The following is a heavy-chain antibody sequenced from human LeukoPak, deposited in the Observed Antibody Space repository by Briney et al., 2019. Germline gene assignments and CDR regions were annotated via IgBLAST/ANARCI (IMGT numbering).Heavy chain of an antibody. CDR2: IIPILGIA. CDR3: ATSGDCGGDCYGEYFQH. D-gene: IGHD2-21*01. V-gene: IGHV1-69*02. CDR1: GGTFSSYT. Sequence: GASVKVSCKASGGTFSSYTISWVRQAPGQGLEWMGRIIPILGIANYAQKFQGRVTITADKSTSTAYMEPSSLRSEDTAVYYCATSGDCGGDCYGEYFQHWGQGTLVTVS. J-gene: IGHJ1*01.